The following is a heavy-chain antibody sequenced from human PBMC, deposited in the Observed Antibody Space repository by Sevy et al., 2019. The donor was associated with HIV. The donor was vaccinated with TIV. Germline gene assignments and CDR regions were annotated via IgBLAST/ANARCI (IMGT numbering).Heavy chain of an antibody. CDR2: ITGSGYI. CDR3: ARLSSCGGVCYIFDY. V-gene: IGHV3-21*01. CDR1: GFTFSSYD. Sequence: GGSLRLSCAASGFTFSSYDMHWVRQAPGKGLKWVSSITGSGYISNADSVKGRFTISRDDAKNSLYLQMNSLRVEDTAMYYCARLSSCGGVCYIFDYWGQGTLVTVSS. J-gene: IGHJ4*02. D-gene: IGHD2-21*02.